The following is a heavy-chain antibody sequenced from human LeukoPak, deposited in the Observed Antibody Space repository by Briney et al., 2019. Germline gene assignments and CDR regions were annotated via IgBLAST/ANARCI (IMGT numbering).Heavy chain of an antibody. Sequence: PSETLSLTCTVSGGSISSYYWSWIRQPPGKGLEWIGYIYYSGSTNYNPSLKSRVTISVDTSKNQFSLKLSSVTAADTAVYYCARHRVAGTSDWFDPWGQGTLVTVSS. CDR3: ARHRVAGTSDWFDP. V-gene: IGHV4-59*08. D-gene: IGHD6-19*01. J-gene: IGHJ5*02. CDR1: GGSISSYY. CDR2: IYYSGST.